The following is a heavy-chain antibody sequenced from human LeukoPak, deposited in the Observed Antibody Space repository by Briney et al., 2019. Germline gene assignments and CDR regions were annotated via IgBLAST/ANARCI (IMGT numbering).Heavy chain of an antibody. D-gene: IGHD2-2*01. J-gene: IGHJ4*02. CDR2: IKQDGSEK. CDR1: GFTFTKYW. V-gene: IGHV3-7*01. CDR3: ARGLDCRSTSCYLDN. Sequence: GGSLRLSCEASGFTFTKYWMTWVRQAPGKGLEWVANIKQDGSEKFYVDSVKGRFTISRDNAKNSLDLQINSLGAEDTAVYYCARGLDCRSTSCYLDNWGQGTLVTVSS.